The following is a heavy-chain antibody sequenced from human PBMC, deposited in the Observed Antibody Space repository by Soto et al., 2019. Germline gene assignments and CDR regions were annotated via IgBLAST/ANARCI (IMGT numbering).Heavy chain of an antibody. V-gene: IGHV1-3*01. CDR2: INAGNGNT. Sequence: VRQAPGQRLEWMGWINAGNGNTKYSQKFQGRVTITRDTSASTAYMELSSLRSEDTAVYYCARALLGYCSSTSCTGHGMDVWGQGTTVTVSS. D-gene: IGHD2-2*01. CDR3: ARALLGYCSSTSCTGHGMDV. J-gene: IGHJ6*02.